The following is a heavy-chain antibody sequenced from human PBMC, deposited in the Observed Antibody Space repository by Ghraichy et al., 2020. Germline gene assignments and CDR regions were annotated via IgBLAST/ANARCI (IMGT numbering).Heavy chain of an antibody. CDR2: IKQDGSEK. D-gene: IGHD6-19*01. CDR1: RFTFSTYW. CDR3: ARSAGWSPDY. J-gene: IGHJ4*01. Sequence: GGSLRLSCAASRFTFSTYWMNWVRQAPGKRLEWVAIIKQDGSEKYYVDSVKGRFTISRDNAKNSLSLQMNSLRAEDTAVYYCARSAGWSPDYWGHGTLVTVSS. V-gene: IGHV3-7*03.